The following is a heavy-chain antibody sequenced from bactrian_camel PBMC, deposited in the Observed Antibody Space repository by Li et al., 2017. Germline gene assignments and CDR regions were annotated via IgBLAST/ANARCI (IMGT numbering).Heavy chain of an antibody. Sequence: HVQLVESGGGSVQAGGSLRLSCALSGVTYSAYCMGYFRQAPGKEREAVAEIYPGGGTIYYADSVKGRFTISQDKAKNTLYLQMDSLKPEDTAMYYCATKAGYCLPYRKSDWFSGPGTQVTVS. V-gene: IGHV3S1*01. J-gene: IGHJ4*01. CDR2: IYPGGGTI. CDR1: GVTYSAYC. D-gene: IGHD1*01.